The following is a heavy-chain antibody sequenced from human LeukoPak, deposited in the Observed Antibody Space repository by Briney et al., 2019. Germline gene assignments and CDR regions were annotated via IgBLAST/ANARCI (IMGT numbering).Heavy chain of an antibody. CDR2: IWNDGSET. Sequence: GGSLRLSCAASGFIFSNYGMHWVRQAPGKRLEWVEVIWNDGSETFHADSVKGRFRIARDNSKNTLYLQMNSLRAEDTAVYFCARDMGRAWYGPPDYWGQGTLVTVSS. CDR3: ARDMGRAWYGPPDY. J-gene: IGHJ4*02. CDR1: GFIFSNYG. V-gene: IGHV3-33*01. D-gene: IGHD6-13*01.